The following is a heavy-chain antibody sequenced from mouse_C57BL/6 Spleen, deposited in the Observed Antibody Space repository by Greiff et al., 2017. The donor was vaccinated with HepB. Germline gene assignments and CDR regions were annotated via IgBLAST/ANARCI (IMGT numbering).Heavy chain of an antibody. CDR2: IYPGGGYT. Sequence: QVQLQQSGAELVRPGTSVKMSCKASGYTFTNYWIGWAKQRPGHGLEWIGDIYPGGGYTNYNEKFKVKATLTADKSSSTAYMQFSSLTSEDSAIYYCARADGYDDGFAYWGQGTLVTVSA. D-gene: IGHD2-2*01. J-gene: IGHJ3*01. V-gene: IGHV1-63*01. CDR3: ARADGYDDGFAY. CDR1: GYTFTNYW.